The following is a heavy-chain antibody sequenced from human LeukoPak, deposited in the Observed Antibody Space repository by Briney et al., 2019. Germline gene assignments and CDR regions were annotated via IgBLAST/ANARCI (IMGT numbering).Heavy chain of an antibody. D-gene: IGHD6-13*01. CDR2: INPNSGGT. V-gene: IGHV1-2*02. J-gene: IGHJ4*02. CDR1: GYTFTGYY. CDR3: ARAIAARYASFDY. Sequence: ASVKVSYKASGYTFTGYYMHWVRQAPGQGLEWMGWINPNSGGTDYAQKFQGRVTMTRDTSISTAYMELSRLRSDDTAVYYCARAIAARYASFDYWGQGTLVTVSS.